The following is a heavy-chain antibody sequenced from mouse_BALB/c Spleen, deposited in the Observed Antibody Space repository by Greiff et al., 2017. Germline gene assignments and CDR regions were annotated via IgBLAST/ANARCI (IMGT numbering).Heavy chain of an antibody. D-gene: IGHD2-14*01. CDR1: GYTFTDYW. Sequence: QVQLQQPGAELVMPGASVKMSCKASGYTFTDYWMHWVKQRPGQGLEWIGAIDTSDSYTSYNQKFKGKATLTVDESSSTAYMQLSSLTSEDSAVYYCARRGYDSFDYWGHGTTLTVSS. CDR3: ARRGYDSFDY. CDR2: IDTSDSYT. V-gene: IGHV1-69*01. J-gene: IGHJ2*01.